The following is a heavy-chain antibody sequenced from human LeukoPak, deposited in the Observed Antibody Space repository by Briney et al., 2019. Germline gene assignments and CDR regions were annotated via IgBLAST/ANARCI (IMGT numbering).Heavy chain of an antibody. V-gene: IGHV3-30*02. CDR2: IRYDGSNK. CDR3: AKVGLGDIVVGGTRDY. J-gene: IGHJ4*02. D-gene: IGHD2-2*01. Sequence: GGSLRLSCAASRFTISTYGMYWIRQAPGKGLEWVAFIRYDGSNKYYADSVKGRFTISRDNSKNTLYLQMNSLRPEDTAVYYCAKVGLGDIVVGGTRDYWGQGTLVTVSS. CDR1: RFTISTYG.